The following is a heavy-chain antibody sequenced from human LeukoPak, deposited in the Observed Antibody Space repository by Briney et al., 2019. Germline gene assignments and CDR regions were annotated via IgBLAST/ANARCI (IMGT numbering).Heavy chain of an antibody. CDR2: IIPIFGTA. V-gene: IGHV1-69*06. Sequence: SVKVSCKASGGTFSSYAISWVRQAPGQGLEWMGGIIPIFGTANYAQKFQGRVTITADKSTSTAYMELSSLRSEDTAVYYCAREWYYYYYYMDVWGKGTTVTISS. J-gene: IGHJ6*03. CDR3: AREWYYYYYYMDV. CDR1: GGTFSSYA.